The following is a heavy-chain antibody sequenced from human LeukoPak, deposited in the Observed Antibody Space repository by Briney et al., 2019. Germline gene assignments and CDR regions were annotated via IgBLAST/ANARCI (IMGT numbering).Heavy chain of an antibody. Sequence: PSETLSLTCTVSGGSISSYYWSWIRQPPGKGLEWIGYIYYSGSTNYNPSLKSRVTLSVDTSKNQFSLKLSSVTAADTAVYYCARDSLRGYSYGFLDYWGQGTLVTVSS. CDR2: IYYSGST. J-gene: IGHJ4*02. D-gene: IGHD5-18*01. CDR3: ARDSLRGYSYGFLDY. V-gene: IGHV4-59*01. CDR1: GGSISSYY.